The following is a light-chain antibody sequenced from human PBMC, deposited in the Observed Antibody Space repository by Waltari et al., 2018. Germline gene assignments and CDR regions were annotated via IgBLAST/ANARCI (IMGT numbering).Light chain of an antibody. CDR3: GTWDSSLSGAV. Sequence: QSVLTQPPSVSAAPGQRVTISCSGGSSNIGNNYVSWYRQFPGTAPKLLIDEESGRPSGIPCRFSGSKSGTSATLDITGLQAGDEADYYCGTWDSSLSGAVFGGGTHLTVL. CDR1: SSNIGNNY. J-gene: IGLJ7*01. CDR2: EES. V-gene: IGLV1-51*02.